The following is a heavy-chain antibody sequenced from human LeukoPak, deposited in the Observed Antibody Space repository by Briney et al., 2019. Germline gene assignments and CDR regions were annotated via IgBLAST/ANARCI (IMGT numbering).Heavy chain of an antibody. J-gene: IGHJ6*03. CDR1: GFTFDDYG. CDR3: AREDTYYDFWSGYYTGYYYYYMDV. CDR2: INWNGGST. Sequence: GGSLRLSCAASGFTFDDYGMSWVRQAPGKGLEWVSGINWNGGSTGYADSVKGRFTISRDNAKNSLYLQMNSLRAEDTALYYCAREDTYYDFWSGYYTGYYYYYMDVWGKGTTVTVSS. D-gene: IGHD3-3*01. V-gene: IGHV3-20*04.